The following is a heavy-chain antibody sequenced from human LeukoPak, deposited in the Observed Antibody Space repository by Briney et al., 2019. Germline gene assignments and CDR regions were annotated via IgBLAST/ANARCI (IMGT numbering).Heavy chain of an antibody. V-gene: IGHV4-38-2*02. D-gene: IGHD3-10*01. J-gene: IGHJ6*03. CDR3: ARGAGYGSGSYYYYYYYMDV. CDR2: IYHSGST. CDR1: GYSISSGYY. Sequence: SETLSLTCTVSGYSISSGYYWGWIRQPPGKGLEWIGFIYHSGSTYYNPSLKSRVTISVDTSKNQFSLKLSSVTAADTAVYYCARGAGYGSGSYYYYYYYMDVWGKGTTVTVSS.